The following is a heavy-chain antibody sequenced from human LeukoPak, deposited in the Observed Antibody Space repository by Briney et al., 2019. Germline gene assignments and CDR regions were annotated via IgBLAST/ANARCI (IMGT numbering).Heavy chain of an antibody. CDR3: ARDARLTYCSSTSCKTSSYYYYGMDV. CDR1: GFTFSSYA. CDR2: FSASGGST. J-gene: IGHJ6*02. Sequence: GGSLRLSCAASGFTFSSYAMNWVRQAPGKGLEWVSAFSASGGSTYYADSVKGRFTISRDNSKNTLYLQMNSLRAEDTAVYYCARDARLTYCSSTSCKTSSYYYYGMDVWGQGTTVTVSS. V-gene: IGHV3-23*01. D-gene: IGHD2-2*01.